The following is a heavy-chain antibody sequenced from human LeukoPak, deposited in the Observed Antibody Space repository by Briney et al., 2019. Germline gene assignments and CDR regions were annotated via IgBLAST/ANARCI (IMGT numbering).Heavy chain of an antibody. CDR1: GGSISSYY. V-gene: IGHV4-59*12. Sequence: SETLSLTCTVSGGSISSYYWSWIRQPPGKGLEWIGYIYYSGSTYYNPSLKSRVTMSVDTSKNQFSLKLSSVTAVDTAVYYCARMDDDASDIWGQGTMVTVSS. D-gene: IGHD2-2*03. CDR3: ARMDDDASDI. J-gene: IGHJ3*02. CDR2: IYYSGST.